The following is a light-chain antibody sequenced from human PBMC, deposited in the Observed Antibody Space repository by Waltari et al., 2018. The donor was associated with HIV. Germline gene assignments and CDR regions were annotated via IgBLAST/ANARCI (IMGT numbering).Light chain of an antibody. CDR3: QRSSTWPPRIT. V-gene: IGKV3-11*01. J-gene: IGKJ3*01. Sequence: EIVLTQSPATLSLSPGERATLSCRASQSIGRYLAWYQQKPGQAPRLLIYEASNRATDIPARFSGSGSGTDFTLTIRSLEPEDFATDYCQRSSTWPPRITFGPGTTVDI. CDR1: QSIGRY. CDR2: EAS.